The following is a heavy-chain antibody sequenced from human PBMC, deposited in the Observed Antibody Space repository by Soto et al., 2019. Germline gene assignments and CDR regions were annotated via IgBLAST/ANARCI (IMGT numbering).Heavy chain of an antibody. V-gene: IGHV4-59*01. CDR3: ARGLVEPSNYYYGMDV. J-gene: IGHJ6*02. CDR1: GGSISSYY. CDR2: IYYSGST. Sequence: ASETLSLTCTVSGGSISSYYWSWIRQPPGKGLEWIGYIYYSGSTNYNPSLKSRVTISVDTSKNQFSLKLSSVTAADTAVYYCARGLVEPSNYYYGMDVWGQGTTVTVSS.